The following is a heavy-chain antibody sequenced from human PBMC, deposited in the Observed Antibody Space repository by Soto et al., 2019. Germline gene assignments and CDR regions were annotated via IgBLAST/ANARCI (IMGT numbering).Heavy chain of an antibody. Sequence: PSQTLSLSCAVYGGSFSGYYWNWIRQPPGKGLEWIGEINHSGSTNYNPSLKSRVTISVDTSKNQFSLKLSSVAAADTAVYYCARVLGDFGSGYYFDWFDPWGQGTLVTVSS. V-gene: IGHV4-34*01. CDR3: ARVLGDFGSGYYFDWFDP. J-gene: IGHJ5*02. CDR1: GGSFSGYY. D-gene: IGHD3-3*01. CDR2: INHSGST.